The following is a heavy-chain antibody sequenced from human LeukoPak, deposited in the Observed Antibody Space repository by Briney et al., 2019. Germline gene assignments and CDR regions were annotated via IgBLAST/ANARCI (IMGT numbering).Heavy chain of an antibody. V-gene: IGHV4-61*01. CDR2: IYYSGST. D-gene: IGHD3-16*01. J-gene: IGHJ5*02. CDR3: ARDALGGWFDP. CDR1: GGSISSSSYY. Sequence: SETLSLTCTVSGGSISSSSYYWGWIRQPPGKGLEWIGYIYYSGSTNYNPSLKSRVTISVDTSKNQFSLKLSSVTAADTAVYYCARDALGGWFDPWGQGTLVTVSS.